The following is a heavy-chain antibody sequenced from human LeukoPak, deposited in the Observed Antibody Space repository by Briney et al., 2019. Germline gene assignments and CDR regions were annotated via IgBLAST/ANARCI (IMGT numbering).Heavy chain of an antibody. CDR1: GGSFSGYY. CDR3: ASGRLFDY. J-gene: IGHJ4*02. V-gene: IGHV4-34*01. D-gene: IGHD6-19*01. Sequence: TSETLSLTCAVYGGSFSGYYWSWIRQPPGKGLEWIGEINHSGSTNYNPSLKSRVTISVDTSKNQFSLKLSSVTAADTAVYYCASGRLFDYWGQGTLVTVSS. CDR2: INHSGST.